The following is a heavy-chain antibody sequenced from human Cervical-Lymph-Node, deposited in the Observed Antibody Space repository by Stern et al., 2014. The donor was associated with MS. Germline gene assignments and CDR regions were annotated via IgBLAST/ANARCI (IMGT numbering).Heavy chain of an antibody. CDR2: ITNVGST. Sequence: EMQLVESGGDVIQPGGSLRLSCTASGFTVSRDYMTWVRQAPGQGLEWLSLITNVGSTVYTDSVKGRFTISRDDSKNTVYLHMTSLRAEDTAMYYCARDTSSPERSDWWGQGTLVTVSS. CDR3: ARDTSSPERSDW. J-gene: IGHJ4*02. V-gene: IGHV3-53*01. CDR1: GFTVSRDY. D-gene: IGHD1-1*01.